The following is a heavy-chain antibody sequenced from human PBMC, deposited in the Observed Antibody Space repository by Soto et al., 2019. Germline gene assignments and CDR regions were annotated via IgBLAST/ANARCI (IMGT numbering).Heavy chain of an antibody. CDR3: ECSGSSGFDY. Sequence: QVQLVQSGAEVKKPGSSVKVSCKASGGTFSSYAISWVRQAPGQGLEWMGGIIPIFGTATYAQKFQGRVTITADKDTSKAYLEVSSLRYEDTAVYDCECSGSSGFDYWGLGTLVTVSS. CDR2: IIPIFGTA. V-gene: IGHV1-69*06. J-gene: IGHJ4*02. D-gene: IGHD3-22*01. CDR1: GGTFSSYA.